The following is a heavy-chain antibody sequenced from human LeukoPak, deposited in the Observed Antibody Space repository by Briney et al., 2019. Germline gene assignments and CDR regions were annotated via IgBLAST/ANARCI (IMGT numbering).Heavy chain of an antibody. Sequence: GGSLRLSCAASGFTFDDYGMSWVRQAPGKGLEWVSGINWNGGSTGYADSVKGRFTISIDNAKNSLFLQMNSLRAEDTAMYYCARGPWSGSGWYFGYWGQGTLVTVSS. CDR1: GFTFDDYG. J-gene: IGHJ4*02. D-gene: IGHD6-19*01. CDR2: INWNGGST. V-gene: IGHV3-20*04. CDR3: ARGPWSGSGWYFGY.